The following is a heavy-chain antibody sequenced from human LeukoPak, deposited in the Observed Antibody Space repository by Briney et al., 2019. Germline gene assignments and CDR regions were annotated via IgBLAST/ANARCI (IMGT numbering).Heavy chain of an antibody. CDR3: AREPYYYDSSGYYPFDY. CDR2: INHSGST. J-gene: IGHJ4*02. Sequence: SETLSLTCAVYGGSFSGYYWSWIHQPPGKGLEWIGEINHSGSTNYNPSLKSRVTISVDTSKNQFSLKLSSVTAADTAVYYCAREPYYYDSSGYYPFDYWGQGTPVTVSS. D-gene: IGHD3-22*01. V-gene: IGHV4-34*01. CDR1: GGSFSGYY.